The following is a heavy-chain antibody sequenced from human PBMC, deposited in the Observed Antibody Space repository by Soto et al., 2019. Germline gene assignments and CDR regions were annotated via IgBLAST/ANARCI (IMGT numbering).Heavy chain of an antibody. V-gene: IGHV4-34*01. D-gene: IGHD3-10*01. J-gene: IGHJ4*02. CDR1: GGSFSGYY. CDR2: INHSGST. Sequence: PSETLSLTCAVYGGSFSGYYWSWIRQPPGKGLEWIGEINHSGSTNYNPSLKSRVTISVDTSKNQFSLKLSSVTAADTAVYYCARGVYYYGSGSYAYWGQGTLVTVSS. CDR3: ARGVYYYGSGSYAY.